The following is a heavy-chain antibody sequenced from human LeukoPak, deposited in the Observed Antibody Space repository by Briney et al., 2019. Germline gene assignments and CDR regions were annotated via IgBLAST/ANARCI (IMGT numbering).Heavy chain of an antibody. CDR1: GFTFRNYD. D-gene: IGHD1-26*01. Sequence: PGGSLRLSCAASGFTFRNYDMIWVRQAPGKGLEWVSVIRGSGEISYYADSVKGRFTISRDNVKNTLYLQMSSLRAEDTAVCYCAKRLLVGAPSAFDVWGQGTMVTVSS. CDR2: IRGSGEIS. J-gene: IGHJ3*01. CDR3: AKRLLVGAPSAFDV. V-gene: IGHV3-23*01.